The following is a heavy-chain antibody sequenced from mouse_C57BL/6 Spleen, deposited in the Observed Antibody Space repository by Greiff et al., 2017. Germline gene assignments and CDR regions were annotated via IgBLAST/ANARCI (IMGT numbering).Heavy chain of an antibody. CDR1: GYTFTSYW. V-gene: IGHV1-69*01. D-gene: IGHD1-1*01. CDR2: IDPSDSYT. CDR3: ARGCYGSSYWYFDV. J-gene: IGHJ1*03. Sequence: QVQLQQPGAELVMPGASVKLSCKASGYTFTSYWMHWVKQRPGQGLEWIGEIDPSDSYTNYNQQFKGKSTITVDKSSSTAYLQLSSLTSEDSAVYYCARGCYGSSYWYFDVGGTGTTVTVSS.